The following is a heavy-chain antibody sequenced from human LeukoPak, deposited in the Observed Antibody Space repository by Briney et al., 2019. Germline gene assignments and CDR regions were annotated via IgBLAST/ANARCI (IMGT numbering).Heavy chain of an antibody. CDR3: AKDRRYGHYVNWFAP. V-gene: IGHV3-23*01. Sequence: PGGSLRLSCAASGFTFSSYAMSWVRQAPGKGLEWVSAISGSGGSTYYADSVKGRFTISRDNSKNALYLQMNSLRAEDTAVYYCAKDRRYGHYVNWFAPWGQGTLVTVSS. CDR1: GFTFSSYA. CDR2: ISGSGGST. J-gene: IGHJ5*02. D-gene: IGHD4-17*01.